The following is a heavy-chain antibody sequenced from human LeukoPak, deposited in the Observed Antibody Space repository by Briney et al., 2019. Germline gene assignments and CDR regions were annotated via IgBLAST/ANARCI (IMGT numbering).Heavy chain of an antibody. J-gene: IGHJ4*02. CDR3: ARAVDY. CDR2: ISSSSTI. V-gene: IGHV3-48*01. Sequence: PGGSLRLSCAASGFTFSSYSMNWVRQAPGKGLEWVSYISSSSTICYADSVKGRFTISRDNAKNSLYLQMNSLRAEDTAVYYCARAVDYWGQGTLVTVSS. CDR1: GFTFSSYS.